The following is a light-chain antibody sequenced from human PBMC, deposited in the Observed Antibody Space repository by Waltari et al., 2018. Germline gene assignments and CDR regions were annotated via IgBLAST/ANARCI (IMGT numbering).Light chain of an antibody. CDR2: AAS. V-gene: IGKV1-39*01. CDR3: QQSYSTPLFT. J-gene: IGKJ3*01. Sequence: IQMTQSPSSLSASVADRVTITCRASPSISSYLNWYQQKPGKAPKLLIYAASSLQSGVPSRFSGSGSGTDFTLTISSLQPEDFATYYCQQSYSTPLFTFGPGTKVDIK. CDR1: PSISSY.